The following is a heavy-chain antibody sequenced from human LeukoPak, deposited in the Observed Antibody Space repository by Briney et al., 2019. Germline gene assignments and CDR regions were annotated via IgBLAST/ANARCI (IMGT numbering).Heavy chain of an antibody. J-gene: IGHJ4*02. CDR3: ARSQNYYGSGDY. CDR1: GGSVSNGNYY. V-gene: IGHV4-61*03. Sequence: SETLSLTCTVSGGSVSNGNYYWSWLRQPPGKALEWIGYIYYSGNTNYNPSLEGRVTISVDTSKNHFSVKLSSVTAADTAVYYCARSQNYYGSGDYWSQGTLVTVSS. D-gene: IGHD3-10*01. CDR2: IYYSGNT.